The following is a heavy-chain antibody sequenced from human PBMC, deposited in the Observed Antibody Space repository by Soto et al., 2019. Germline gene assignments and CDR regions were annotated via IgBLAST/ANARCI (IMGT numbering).Heavy chain of an antibody. CDR1: GFTFSTHA. D-gene: IGHD6-19*01. CDR2: ISVSGGST. CDR3: AKVAGSGWPVVDF. J-gene: IGHJ4*02. V-gene: IGHV3-23*01. Sequence: EVQLLESGGDLVQPGGSLRLSCAASGFTFSTHAMNWVRQAPGKGLEWVSGISVSGGSTYYADSVKGRFTISRDNSKKTLNPQMNSLSAEDTAVYYCAKVAGSGWPVVDFWGQGTLVTVSS.